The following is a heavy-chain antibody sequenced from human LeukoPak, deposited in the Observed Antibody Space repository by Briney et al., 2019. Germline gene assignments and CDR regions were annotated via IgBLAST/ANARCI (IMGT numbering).Heavy chain of an antibody. D-gene: IGHD5-18*01. CDR3: AREDGYSYYYFDY. V-gene: IGHV4-34*01. J-gene: IGHJ4*02. CDR1: GGSFSGYY. Sequence: SETLSLTCAVYGGSFSGYYWSWIRQPPGKGLEWIGEINHSGSTNYNPSLKSRVTISVDTSKNQFSLKLSSVTAADTAVYYCAREDGYSYYYFDYWGQGTLVTVPS. CDR2: INHSGST.